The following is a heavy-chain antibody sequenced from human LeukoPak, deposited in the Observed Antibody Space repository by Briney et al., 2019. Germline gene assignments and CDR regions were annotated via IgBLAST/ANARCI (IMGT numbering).Heavy chain of an antibody. Sequence: SETLSLTCTVSGDSISSYYWSWTRQPPGKGLEWIGYIYYSGSTKYNPSLKSRVTISVDTSKNQFSLKLSSVTAADTAVYYCARGSVNFDIWGQGTMVTVSS. V-gene: IGHV4-59*12. CDR2: IYYSGST. J-gene: IGHJ3*02. CDR1: GDSISSYY. CDR3: ARGSVNFDI.